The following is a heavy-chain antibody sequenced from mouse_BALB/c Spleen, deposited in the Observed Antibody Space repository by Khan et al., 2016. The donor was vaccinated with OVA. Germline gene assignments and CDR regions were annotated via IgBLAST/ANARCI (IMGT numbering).Heavy chain of an antibody. V-gene: IGHV3-8*02. CDR3: ARATFRYAFAY. D-gene: IGHD2-14*01. Sequence: EVQLQESGPSLVKPSQTLSLTCSVTGDSITSGYWSWIRKFPGNKLEYMGYMIYTGYTDYNPSLKSRLAITRHTSTNQYYLQLNSVPNEDTATSYCARATFRYAFAYWGQGTLVTVSA. CDR1: GDSITSGY. CDR2: MIYTGYT. J-gene: IGHJ3*01.